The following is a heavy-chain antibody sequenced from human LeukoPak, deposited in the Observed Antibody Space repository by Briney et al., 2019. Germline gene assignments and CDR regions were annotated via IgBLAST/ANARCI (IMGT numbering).Heavy chain of an antibody. Sequence: GRSLRLSCAASGFTFDDYAMHWVRQPPGKGLEWVSGISWNSGSIGYADSVKGRFTISRDNAKNSLYLQMNSLRAEDTALYYCAKDHYYGSGSYYKGAFDYWGQGTLVTVSS. D-gene: IGHD3-10*01. J-gene: IGHJ4*02. V-gene: IGHV3-9*01. CDR1: GFTFDDYA. CDR3: AKDHYYGSGSYYKGAFDY. CDR2: ISWNSGSI.